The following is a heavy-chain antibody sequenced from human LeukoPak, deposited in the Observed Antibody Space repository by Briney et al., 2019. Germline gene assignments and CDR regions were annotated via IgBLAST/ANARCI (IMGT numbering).Heavy chain of an antibody. J-gene: IGHJ4*02. Sequence: GGSLRLSCAASGFTFSSYSMNWVRQAPGKGLEWVSSISSSSSYIYYADSVKGRFTISRDNAKNSLYLQMNSLRAEDTAVYYCAGTPVVAATSFDYWGKGTLVTVSS. CDR3: AGTPVVAATSFDY. CDR1: GFTFSSYS. V-gene: IGHV3-21*01. CDR2: ISSSSSYI. D-gene: IGHD2-15*01.